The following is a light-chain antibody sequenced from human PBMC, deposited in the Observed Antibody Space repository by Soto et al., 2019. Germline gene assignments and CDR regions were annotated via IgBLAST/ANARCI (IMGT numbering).Light chain of an antibody. CDR2: GAS. V-gene: IGKV3-20*01. Sequence: EIVLTQSPGTLSLSPGERATLSCRASQSVSGTSLAWYQQKPGQAPRLLVYGASTRATGIPDRFSGRGSGTDLTLIISRLEPEDSAVYYCQQYSSSSRTFGQGT. J-gene: IGKJ2*01. CDR1: QSVSGTS. CDR3: QQYSSSSRT.